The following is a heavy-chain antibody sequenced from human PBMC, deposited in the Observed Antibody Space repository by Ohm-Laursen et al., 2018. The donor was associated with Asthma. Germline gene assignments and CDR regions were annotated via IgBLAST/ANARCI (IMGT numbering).Heavy chain of an antibody. CDR1: GYTFSGYF. Sequence: GASVKVSCKDSGYTFSGYFMNWVRQAPGQGLEWMGRNNHNSGGTNYAQKFQGRATMTRDTSITTAYMELSRLRSDDTAVYYCARSMSPEGRDPGMEDFLPYYYGMDVWGQGTTVIVSS. J-gene: IGHJ6*02. D-gene: IGHD1-1*01. V-gene: IGHV1-2*06. CDR2: NNHNSGGT. CDR3: ARSMSPEGRDPGMEDFLPYYYGMDV.